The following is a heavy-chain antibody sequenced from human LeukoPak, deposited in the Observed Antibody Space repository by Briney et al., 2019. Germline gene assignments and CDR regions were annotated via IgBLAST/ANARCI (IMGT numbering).Heavy chain of an antibody. J-gene: IGHJ4*02. Sequence: GASVKVSCKASGYTFTGYYMHWVRQAPGQGLEWMGWINPNSGGTNYAQKFQGRVTMTRDTAISTAYMELIRLRSDDTAVYYCARRGIAAAGLTYFDYRGQGTPVTVSS. D-gene: IGHD6-13*01. V-gene: IGHV1-2*02. CDR1: GYTFTGYY. CDR3: ARRGIAAAGLTYFDY. CDR2: INPNSGGT.